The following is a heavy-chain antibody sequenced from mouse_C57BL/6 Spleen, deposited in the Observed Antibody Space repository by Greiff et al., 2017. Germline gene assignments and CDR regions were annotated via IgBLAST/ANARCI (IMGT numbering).Heavy chain of an antibody. CDR1: GYSFTDYN. J-gene: IGHJ3*01. D-gene: IGHD1-1*01. CDR3: ARSSVTTVVATPFAY. Sequence: EVQLQESGPELVKPGASVKISCKASGYSFTDYNMNWVKQSNGKSLEWIGVINPNYGTTSYNQKFKGKATLTVDQSSSTAYMQLNSLTSEDSAVYYCARSSVTTVVATPFAYWGQGTLVTVSA. CDR2: INPNYGTT. V-gene: IGHV1-39*01.